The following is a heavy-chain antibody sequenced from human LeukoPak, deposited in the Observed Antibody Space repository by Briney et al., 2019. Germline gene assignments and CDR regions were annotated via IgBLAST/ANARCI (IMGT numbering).Heavy chain of an antibody. J-gene: IGHJ4*02. V-gene: IGHV1-2*02. Sequence: GASVKVSCKPSGYTFIDHYIHWVRQAPGQGLESMGWINPNIGDTNYAQKFQGRVTMTRDTSSSTAYMELSRLRSDDTAVYYCARAGHNSDSGGYDIWGLGTLVTVSS. D-gene: IGHD3-22*01. CDR1: GYTFIDHY. CDR3: ARAGHNSDSGGYDI. CDR2: INPNIGDT.